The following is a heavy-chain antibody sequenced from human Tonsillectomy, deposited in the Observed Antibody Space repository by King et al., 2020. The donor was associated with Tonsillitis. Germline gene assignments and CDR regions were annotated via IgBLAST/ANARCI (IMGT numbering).Heavy chain of an antibody. CDR1: GGSFSGYY. CDR3: ARGRGFAWPVVVNYYGMDV. D-gene: IGHD2-2*01. V-gene: IGHV4-34*01. CDR2: INHSGST. J-gene: IGHJ6*02. Sequence: VQLQQWGAGLLKPSETLSLTCAVYGGSFSGYYWSWIRQPPGKGLEWIGEINHSGSTNYNPSLKSRVTISVDTSKNQFSLKLSSVTAADTAVYYCARGRGFAWPVVVNYYGMDVWGQGTTVTVSS.